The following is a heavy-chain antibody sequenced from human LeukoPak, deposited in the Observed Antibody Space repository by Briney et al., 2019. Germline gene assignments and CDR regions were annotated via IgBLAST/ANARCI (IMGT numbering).Heavy chain of an antibody. D-gene: IGHD2-15*01. J-gene: IGHJ5*02. V-gene: IGHV3-64D*06. Sequence: GGSLRLSCSASGFTFSSYAMHWVRQAPGKGLEYVSAISSNGGSTYYADSVKGRFTISRDNSKNTLYLQMSSLRAEDTAVYYCVKGQWGYCSGGSCYWFDPWGQVTLVTVSS. CDR1: GFTFSSYA. CDR2: ISSNGGST. CDR3: VKGQWGYCSGGSCYWFDP.